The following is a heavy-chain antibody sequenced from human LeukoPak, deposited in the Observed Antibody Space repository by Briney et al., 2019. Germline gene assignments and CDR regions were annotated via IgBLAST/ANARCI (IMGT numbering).Heavy chain of an antibody. D-gene: IGHD5-12*01. Sequence: PGGSLRLSCAASGFTFSSYSMNWVRQAPGKGLEWVSSISSSSSYIYYADSVKGRFTISRDNSKNTLYLQMNSLRAEDTAVYYCARDQGDDIVATIGLDYWGQGTLVTVSS. CDR3: ARDQGDDIVATIGLDY. CDR2: ISSSSSYI. V-gene: IGHV3-21*01. CDR1: GFTFSSYS. J-gene: IGHJ4*02.